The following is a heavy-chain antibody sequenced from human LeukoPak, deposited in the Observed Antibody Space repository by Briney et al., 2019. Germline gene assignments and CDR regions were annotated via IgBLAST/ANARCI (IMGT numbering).Heavy chain of an antibody. CDR1: GYTFTGYY. V-gene: IGHV1-46*01. Sequence: ASVKVSCKASGYTFTGYYMHWVRQAPGQGHEWMGIINPSGGSTSYAQKFQGRVTMTRDTSTSTVYMELSSLRSEDTAVYYCARGSYYYGSGSYYFDYWGQGTLVTVSS. J-gene: IGHJ4*02. D-gene: IGHD3-10*01. CDR2: INPSGGST. CDR3: ARGSYYYGSGSYYFDY.